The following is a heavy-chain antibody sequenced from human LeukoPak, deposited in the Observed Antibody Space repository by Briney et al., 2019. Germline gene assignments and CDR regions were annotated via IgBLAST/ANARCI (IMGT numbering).Heavy chain of an antibody. D-gene: IGHD3-22*01. CDR2: ISGSGGST. V-gene: IGHV3-23*01. CDR3: AKDPTTFMIVVVITGYFDY. J-gene: IGHJ4*02. Sequence: GGSLRLSCAASGFTFSSYAMSWVRQAPGKGLEWVLDISGSGGSTYYADSVKGRFTISRDNSKNTLYLQMNSLRAEDTAVYYCAKDPTTFMIVVVITGYFDYWGQGTLVTVSS. CDR1: GFTFSSYA.